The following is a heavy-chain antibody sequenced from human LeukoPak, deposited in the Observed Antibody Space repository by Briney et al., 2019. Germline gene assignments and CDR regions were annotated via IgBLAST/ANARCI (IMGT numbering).Heavy chain of an antibody. CDR2: IYYSGST. J-gene: IGHJ6*02. Sequence: PSETLSLTCTVSGGSISSYYWSWIRQHPGKGLEWIGYIYYSGSTYYNPSLKSRVTISVDTSKNQFSLKLSSVTAADTAVYYCARDGPSTVTTWGDHSYYYGMDVWGQGTTVTVSS. D-gene: IGHD4-4*01. V-gene: IGHV4-59*06. CDR1: GGSISSYY. CDR3: ARDGPSTVTTWGDHSYYYGMDV.